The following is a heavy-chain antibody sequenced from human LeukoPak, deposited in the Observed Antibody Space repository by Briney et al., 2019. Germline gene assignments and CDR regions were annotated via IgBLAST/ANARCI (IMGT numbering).Heavy chain of an antibody. CDR2: IKQDGSVQ. Sequence: GGSLRLSCTASGFIFSSYWMKWVRQAPGKGPEWVANIKQDGSVQYYADSVKGRFTISRDNAKNSLYLEMNSLRVEDTAVYYCARPPLTTVVNWFDPWGQGTLVTVSS. CDR1: GFIFSSYW. CDR3: ARPPLTTVVNWFDP. J-gene: IGHJ5*02. D-gene: IGHD4-23*01. V-gene: IGHV3-7*01.